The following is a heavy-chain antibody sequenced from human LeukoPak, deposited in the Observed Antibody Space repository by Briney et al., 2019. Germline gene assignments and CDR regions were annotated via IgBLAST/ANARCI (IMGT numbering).Heavy chain of an antibody. Sequence: PGGSLRLSCAASGFTFSSYSMNWVRQAPGKGLEWVSSISSSSSYIYYADSVKGRFTISRDNSKNTLYLQMNSLRAEDTAVYYCAKDESYAYYFDYWGQGTLVTVSS. CDR1: GFTFSSYS. CDR2: ISSSSSYI. D-gene: IGHD2-2*01. J-gene: IGHJ4*02. CDR3: AKDESYAYYFDY. V-gene: IGHV3-21*04.